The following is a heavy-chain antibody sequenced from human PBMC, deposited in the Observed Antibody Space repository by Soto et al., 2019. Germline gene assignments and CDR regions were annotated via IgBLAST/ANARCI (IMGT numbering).Heavy chain of an antibody. D-gene: IGHD3-3*01. CDR3: STVSPLRFFVR. CDR2: ISGSGDVT. V-gene: IGHV3-23*01. CDR1: GFTFNNFA. Sequence: PGGSLRLSCAASGFTFNNFAMSSVRQAPGKELEWVATISGSGDVTHYSDSVKGRFSISRDSSKSTLSLHTSGLRAEDTALYYCSTVSPLRFFVRWGQGTLVTVSS. J-gene: IGHJ4*02.